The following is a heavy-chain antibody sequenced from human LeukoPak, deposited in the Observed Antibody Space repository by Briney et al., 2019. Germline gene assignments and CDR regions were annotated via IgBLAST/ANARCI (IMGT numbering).Heavy chain of an antibody. CDR3: ARDSSYGSNFDHFDY. CDR2: ISSSSSYI. V-gene: IGHV3-21*01. D-gene: IGHD4/OR15-4a*01. J-gene: IGHJ4*02. CDR1: GFTFSSYS. Sequence: GGSLRLSCAASGFTFSSYSMNWVRQAPGKGLEWVPSISSSSSYIYYADSVKGRFTISRDNAKNSLYLQMNSLRAEDMAVYYCARDSSYGSNFDHFDYWGQGTLVTVSS.